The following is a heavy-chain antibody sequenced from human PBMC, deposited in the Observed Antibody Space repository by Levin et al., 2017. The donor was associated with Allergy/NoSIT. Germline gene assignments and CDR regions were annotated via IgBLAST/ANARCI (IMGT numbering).Heavy chain of an antibody. D-gene: IGHD4-23*01. CDR1: GFTFSSYA. CDR2: ISGSGGST. J-gene: IGHJ5*02. CDR3: AKDRWFSKLNWFDP. V-gene: IGHV3-23*01. Sequence: GESLKISCAASGFTFSSYAMSWVRQAPGKGLEWVSAISGSGGSTYYADSVKGRFTISRDNSKNTLYLQMNSLRAEDTAVYYCAKDRWFSKLNWFDPWGQGTLVTVSS.